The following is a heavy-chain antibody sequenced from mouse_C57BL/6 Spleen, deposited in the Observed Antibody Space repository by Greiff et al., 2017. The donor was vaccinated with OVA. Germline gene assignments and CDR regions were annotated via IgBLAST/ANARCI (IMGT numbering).Heavy chain of an antibody. D-gene: IGHD1-1*01. CDR2: IDPSDSYT. CDR1: GYTFTSYW. Sequence: QVQLQQPGAELVKPGASVKLSCKASGYTFTSYWMQWVKQRPGQGLEWIGEIDPSDSYTNYNQKFKGKATLTVDTSSSPAYMQLSSLTSEDSAVYYCAKGEGSSYWYFDVWGTGTTVTVSS. CDR3: AKGEGSSYWYFDV. V-gene: IGHV1-50*01. J-gene: IGHJ1*03.